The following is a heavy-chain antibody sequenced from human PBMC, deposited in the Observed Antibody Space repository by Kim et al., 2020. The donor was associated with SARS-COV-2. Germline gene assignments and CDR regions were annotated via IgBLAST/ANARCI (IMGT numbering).Heavy chain of an antibody. CDR2: INHSGST. CDR1: GGSFSGYY. V-gene: IGHV4-34*01. CDR3: ARGSVVGAENDYYYYGMDV. D-gene: IGHD1-26*01. Sequence: ETLSLTCAVYGGSFSGYYWSWIRQPPGKGLEWIGEINHSGSTNYNPSLKSRVTISVDTSKNQFSLKLSSVTAADTAVYYCARGSVVGAENDYYYYGMDVWGQGTTVTVSS. J-gene: IGHJ6*02.